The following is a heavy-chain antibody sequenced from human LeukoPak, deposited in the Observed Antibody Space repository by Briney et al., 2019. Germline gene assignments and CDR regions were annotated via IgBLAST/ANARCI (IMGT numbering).Heavy chain of an antibody. CDR1: GFTFSSYA. CDR2: ISGSGGST. J-gene: IGHJ3*01. CDR3: AKGTGVGGDDAFDF. V-gene: IGHV3-23*01. Sequence: GGSLRLSCAVSGFTFSSYAMAWVRQAPGKGLKWVSGISGSGGSTYYADSLKGRFIISRDNSNNTVFLQMNSLRAEDTAIYYCAKGTGVGGDDAFDFWGQGTMVTVSS. D-gene: IGHD3-3*01.